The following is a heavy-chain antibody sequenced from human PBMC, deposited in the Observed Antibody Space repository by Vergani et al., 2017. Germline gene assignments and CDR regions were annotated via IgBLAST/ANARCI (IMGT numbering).Heavy chain of an antibody. J-gene: IGHJ4*02. V-gene: IGHV3-23*01. CDR2: LTGGGGST. D-gene: IGHD1-26*01. CDR3: VKDAGSYENFFDS. Sequence: EVQLLESGGSLKQPGGSVRLSCAASGFTFSTYAMHWVRQALGQGLEWVSALTGGGGSTYYANSCKGRFIISRDNSRDTLYLQMNSLTPEDTATYYCVKDAGSYENFFDSWGQGTLVTVSS. CDR1: GFTFSTYA.